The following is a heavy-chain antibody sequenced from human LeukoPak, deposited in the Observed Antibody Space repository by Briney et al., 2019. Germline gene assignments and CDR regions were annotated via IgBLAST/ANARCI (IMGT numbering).Heavy chain of an antibody. Sequence: GGSLRLSCAASGFTFSSYEMNWVRQAPGKGLEWVSYISSSGSTIYYADSVKGRFTLSRDNAKNSLYLQMNSLRAEDTAVYYCASNTAMDSYYYYMDVWGKGTTVTVSS. CDR2: ISSSGSTI. V-gene: IGHV3-48*03. CDR1: GFTFSSYE. CDR3: ASNTAMDSYYYYMDV. J-gene: IGHJ6*03. D-gene: IGHD5-18*01.